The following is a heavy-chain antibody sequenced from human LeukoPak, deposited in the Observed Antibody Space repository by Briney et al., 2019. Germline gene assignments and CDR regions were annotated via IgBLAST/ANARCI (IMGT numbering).Heavy chain of an antibody. V-gene: IGHV3-30*03. D-gene: IGHD5-18*01. J-gene: IGHJ6*02. CDR1: GFTFSSYG. CDR2: ISYDGSNK. CDR3: ARDRWIPYGMDV. Sequence: GGSLRLSCAASGFTFSSYGMHWVRQAPGKGLEWVAVISYDGSNKYYADSVKGRFTISRDNSKNTLYLQTNSLRAEDTAVYYCARDRWIPYGMDVWGQGTTVTVSS.